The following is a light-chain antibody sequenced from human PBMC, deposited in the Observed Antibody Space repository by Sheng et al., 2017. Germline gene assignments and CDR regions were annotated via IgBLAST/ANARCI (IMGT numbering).Light chain of an antibody. CDR1: QSLLFGANNKNY. CDR2: WAS. Sequence: DIVMTQSPDSLAVSLGERATINCKSSQSLLFGANNKNYLAWYQQRPGQPPKLLIYWASTRESGVPDRFSGSGSGTDFTLTISSLQPEDVAVYYCHQYYSTPPDTFGQGTRLEIK. CDR3: HQYYSTPPDT. J-gene: IGKJ2*01. V-gene: IGKV4-1*01.